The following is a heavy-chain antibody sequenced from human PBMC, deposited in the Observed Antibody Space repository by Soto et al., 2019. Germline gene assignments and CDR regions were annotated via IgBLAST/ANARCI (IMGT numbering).Heavy chain of an antibody. D-gene: IGHD3-16*01. Sequence: QVQLVQSGAEVRKPGASVKVSCKASGYSFTSYGITWVRQAPGQGLEWMGGTYKSNTNYAQKVQGRVTMTTDTYTSTAYMELRGLTSGDTAVDYCARGPTVGDFWGQGTLVTVAS. J-gene: IGHJ3*01. CDR1: GYSFTSYG. CDR3: ARGPTVGDF. V-gene: IGHV1-18*01. CDR2: TYKSNT.